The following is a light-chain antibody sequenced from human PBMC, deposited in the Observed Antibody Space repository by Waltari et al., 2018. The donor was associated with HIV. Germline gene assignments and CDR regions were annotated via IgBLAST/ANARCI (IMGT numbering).Light chain of an antibody. CDR3: SSYTSSSTQV. J-gene: IGLJ1*01. Sequence: QSALTQPASVSGSPGQSITISCTGTSSDVGGYHYVFWYQQHPGKAPKLMIYEVTNRPSGVSNRCSGSKSGNTASLTIAGLQAEDEADYYCSSYTSSSTQVFGTGTKVTVL. V-gene: IGLV2-14*01. CDR1: SSDVGGYHY. CDR2: EVT.